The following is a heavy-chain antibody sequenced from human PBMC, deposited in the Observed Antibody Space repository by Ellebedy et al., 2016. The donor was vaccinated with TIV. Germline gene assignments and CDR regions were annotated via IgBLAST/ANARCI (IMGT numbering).Heavy chain of an antibody. CDR1: GFTVSSNY. CDR2: IYSGGST. V-gene: IGHV3-53*01. D-gene: IGHD6-19*01. CDR3: ARDPGVAGYYYYYGMDV. J-gene: IGHJ6*02. Sequence: GESLKISCAASGFTVSSNYMSWVRQAPGKGLEWVSVIYSGGSTYYADSVKGRFTISRDNSKTTLYLQMNSLRAEDTAVYYCARDPGVAGYYYYYGMDVWGQGTTVTVSS.